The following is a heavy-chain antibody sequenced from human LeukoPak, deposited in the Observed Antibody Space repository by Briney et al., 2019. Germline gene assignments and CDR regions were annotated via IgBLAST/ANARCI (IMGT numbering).Heavy chain of an antibody. J-gene: IGHJ4*02. CDR3: AKVAKYYYGAETYYFFEH. D-gene: IGHD3-10*01. CDR1: GGSISSSSYY. CDR2: INQDGTEK. V-gene: IGHV3-7*01. Sequence: HPSETLSLTCTVSGGSISSSSYYWGWIRQPPGKGLEWVANINQDGTEKYYVDSVKGRFTISRDNAKNSLCLQMNSLRVEDTAVYYCAKVAKYYYGAETYYFFEHWGQGTPVTASS.